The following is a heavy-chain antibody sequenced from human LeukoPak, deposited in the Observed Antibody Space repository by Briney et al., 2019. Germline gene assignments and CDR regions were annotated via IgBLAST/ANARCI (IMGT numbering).Heavy chain of an antibody. CDR1: GFTFSSYW. Sequence: QPGGSLRLSCAASGFTFSSYWMNWARQAPGKGLEWVASINHNGNVNYYVDSVKGRFTISRDNAKNSLYLQMSNLRAEDTAVYFCARGVGLDVWGQGATVTVSS. CDR2: INHNGNVN. J-gene: IGHJ6*02. V-gene: IGHV3-7*03. D-gene: IGHD3-16*01. CDR3: ARGVGLDV.